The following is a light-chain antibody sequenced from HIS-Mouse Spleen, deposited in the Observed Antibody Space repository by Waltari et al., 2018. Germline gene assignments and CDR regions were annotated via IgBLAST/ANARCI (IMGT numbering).Light chain of an antibody. CDR2: DVS. Sequence: QSALTQPASVSGSPGQSITISCTGTSSDVCGDNYVSWYQQPPGKAPKLMIYDVSNRPSGVSNRFSGSKSGNTASLTISGLQAEDEADYYCSSYTSSSTLDVVFGGGTKLTVL. CDR3: SSYTSSSTLDVV. J-gene: IGLJ2*01. CDR1: SSDVCGDNY. V-gene: IGLV2-14*03.